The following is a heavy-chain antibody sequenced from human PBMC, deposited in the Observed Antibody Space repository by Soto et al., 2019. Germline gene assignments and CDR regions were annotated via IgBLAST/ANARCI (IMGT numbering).Heavy chain of an antibody. CDR1: GYTFTGYY. V-gene: IGHV1-2*04. D-gene: IGHD6-13*01. Sequence: GASVKVSCKASGYTFTGYYMHWVRQAPGQVLEWMGWINPNSGGTNYAQKFQAWVTMTRDTSISTAYMELSRLRSDDTAVYYCVREGAAAGPSGGYYYGMDVWGQGTTVTVSS. CDR2: INPNSGGT. CDR3: VREGAAAGPSGGYYYGMDV. J-gene: IGHJ6*02.